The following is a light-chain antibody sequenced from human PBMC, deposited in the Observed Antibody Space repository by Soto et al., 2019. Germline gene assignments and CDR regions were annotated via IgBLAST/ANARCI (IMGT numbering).Light chain of an antibody. CDR2: AAS. CDR1: QSISSY. Sequence: DIQMTQSPSSLSASVGDRVTITCRASQSISSYLNWFQQKPGKAPKVLIYAASSLQSGVPPRFSGSGSGTDFTLTINSLQPEYFATYYCQQSYSTLLTFGQGTKVEVK. J-gene: IGKJ1*01. V-gene: IGKV1-39*01. CDR3: QQSYSTLLT.